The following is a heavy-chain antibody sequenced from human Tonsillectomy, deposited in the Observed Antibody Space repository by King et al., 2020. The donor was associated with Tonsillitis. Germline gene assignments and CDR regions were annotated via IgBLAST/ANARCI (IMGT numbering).Heavy chain of an antibody. Sequence: VQLVESGGGVVQPGGSLRLSCAASGLSLSRYGMHWVRQAPGKGLEWVAFIRPDGNNKYYAESVKGRFTISRDNSKNTLYLQMNSLRREDTAVYYCAKDSEGYWDLRYWGQGTLVTVSP. D-gene: IGHD1-26*01. J-gene: IGHJ4*02. CDR3: AKDSEGYWDLRY. CDR2: IRPDGNNK. V-gene: IGHV3-30*02. CDR1: GLSLSRYG.